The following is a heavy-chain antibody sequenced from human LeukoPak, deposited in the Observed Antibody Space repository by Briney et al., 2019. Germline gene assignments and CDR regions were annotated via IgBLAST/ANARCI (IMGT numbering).Heavy chain of an antibody. CDR1: GGSFSGYY. CDR3: ARGGYGSGTLYIY. V-gene: IGHV4-34*01. J-gene: IGHJ4*02. CDR2: INHRGST. Sequence: KPSETLSLTCAVYGGSFSGYYWSWIRQPPGKGLEWIGEINHRGSTNYNPSLKSRVTISVDTSKNQFSLKLSSVTAADTAVYYCARGGYGSGTLYIYWGQGTLVTVSP. D-gene: IGHD3-10*01.